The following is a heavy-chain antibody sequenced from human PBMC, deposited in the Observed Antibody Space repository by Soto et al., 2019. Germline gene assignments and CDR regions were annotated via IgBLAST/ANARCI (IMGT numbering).Heavy chain of an antibody. CDR3: ARVSYTGWLHYMDV. J-gene: IGHJ6*03. CDR2: IGAYNGNT. D-gene: IGHD2-15*01. Sequence: ASVKVSCKASCYTLTSYGISWVRQAPGQGLEWMGWIGAYNGNTNYAQKLQGRVTMTTDTSTSTAYMELRSVRSDDTAVYYCARVSYTGWLHYMDVWGKGTTVTVSS. CDR1: CYTLTSYG. V-gene: IGHV1-18*01.